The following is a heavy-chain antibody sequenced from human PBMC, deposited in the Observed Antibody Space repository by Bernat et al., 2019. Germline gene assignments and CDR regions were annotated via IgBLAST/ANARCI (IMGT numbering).Heavy chain of an antibody. V-gene: IGHV3-21*01. J-gene: IGHJ4*02. CDR1: GFTFSSYS. D-gene: IGHD7-27*01. CDR3: ARGDWGSAADY. CDR2: ISSSSSYI. Sequence: EVQLVESGGGLVKPGGSLRLSCAASGFTFSSYSMNWVRQAPGKGLEWVSSISSSSSYIYYADSVKGRFTISIDNAKNSLYLQMNSLRAEDTAVYYCARGDWGSAADYWGQGTLVTVSS.